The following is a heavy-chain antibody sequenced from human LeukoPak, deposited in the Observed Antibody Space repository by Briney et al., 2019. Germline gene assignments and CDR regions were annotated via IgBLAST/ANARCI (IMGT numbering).Heavy chain of an antibody. CDR2: IYYSGST. CDR3: ARGLYYYDSSGYYYDAFDL. Sequence: SETLSLTCTVSGGSISSSSYYWGWMRQPPGKELEWIGSIYYSGSTYYNPSLKSRVTISVDTSKNQFSLKLSSVTAADTAVYYCARGLYYYDSSGYYYDAFDLWGQGTMVTVSS. V-gene: IGHV4-39*07. D-gene: IGHD3-22*01. CDR1: GGSISSSSYY. J-gene: IGHJ3*01.